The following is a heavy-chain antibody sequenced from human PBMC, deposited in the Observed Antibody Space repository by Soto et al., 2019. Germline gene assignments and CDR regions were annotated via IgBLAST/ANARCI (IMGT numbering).Heavy chain of an antibody. CDR2: IYYSGST. Sequence: SETLSLTCTVSGGSISSGDYHWSWIRQPPGKGLEWIGYIYYSGSTYYNPSLKSRVTISVDTSKNQFSLKLSSVTAADTAVYYCATDYGGKSLYQPPNYWGQGTLVTVSS. V-gene: IGHV4-30-4*01. CDR3: ATDYGGKSLYQPPNY. D-gene: IGHD4-17*01. J-gene: IGHJ4*02. CDR1: GGSISSGDYH.